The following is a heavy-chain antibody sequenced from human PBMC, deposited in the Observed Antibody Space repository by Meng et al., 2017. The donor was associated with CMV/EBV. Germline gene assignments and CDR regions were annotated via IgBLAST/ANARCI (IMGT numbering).Heavy chain of an antibody. CDR1: GFTFSSSS. J-gene: IGHJ6*02. V-gene: IGHV3-48*04. Sequence: GESLKISCAASGFTFSSSSMNWVRQAPGKGLEWVSYISSSSSTIYYADSVKGRFTISRDNAKNSLYLQMNSLRAEDTAVYYCARDPPVLRFLEWPTGGMDVWGQGTTVTVSS. D-gene: IGHD3-3*01. CDR2: ISSSSSTI. CDR3: ARDPPVLRFLEWPTGGMDV.